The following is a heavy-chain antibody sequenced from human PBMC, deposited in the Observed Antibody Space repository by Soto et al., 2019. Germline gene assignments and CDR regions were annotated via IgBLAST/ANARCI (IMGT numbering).Heavy chain of an antibody. CDR2: IYSSGKT. J-gene: IGHJ4*02. CDR3: ERVPVAVVGGGCGYFES. Sequence: QVHLQESGPGLVKPSQTLSLTCTVSGVSISSGNYYWSWIRQYPGKGLGWIGNIYSSGKTYYNPSIKSRVTIAVDTSKNQCSLKLSSVTAADTAVYYCERVPVAVVGGGCGYFESWGQGTLVTVSS. D-gene: IGHD2-15*01. CDR1: GVSISSGNYY. V-gene: IGHV4-31*03.